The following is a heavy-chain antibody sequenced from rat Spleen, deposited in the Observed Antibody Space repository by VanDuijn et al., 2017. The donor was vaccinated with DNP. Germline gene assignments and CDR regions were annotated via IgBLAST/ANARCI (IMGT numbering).Heavy chain of an antibody. CDR1: GLTFSNAD. CDR3: TTLITFMSG. CDR2: ISSDGSHT. V-gene: IGHV5-25*01. D-gene: IGHD1-1*01. J-gene: IGHJ4*01. Sequence: EVQLVESGGGLVQPGRSMKLSCGASGLTFSNADMAWVRQAPTRGLEWVASISSDGSHTYYRDSVKGRFTISRDNAKSSLFLQMDSLRSEDTATYYCTTLITFMSGWSQGTSVTVSS.